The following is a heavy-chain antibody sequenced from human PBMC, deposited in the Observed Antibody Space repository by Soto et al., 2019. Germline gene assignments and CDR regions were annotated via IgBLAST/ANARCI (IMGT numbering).Heavy chain of an antibody. J-gene: IGHJ5*02. Sequence: QVQLVQYGAEVKKPGASVKISCKASGYTFTRYTMNWVRQAPGQRLEWMGWINPDNGNTKSSQKFQDRVIITRDTSASTAYMDLSSLRSEVTAVYYCARGIATGQLDPWGQGTLVTVSS. CDR3: ARGIATGQLDP. D-gene: IGHD2-15*01. CDR1: GYTFTRYT. CDR2: INPDNGNT. V-gene: IGHV1-3*01.